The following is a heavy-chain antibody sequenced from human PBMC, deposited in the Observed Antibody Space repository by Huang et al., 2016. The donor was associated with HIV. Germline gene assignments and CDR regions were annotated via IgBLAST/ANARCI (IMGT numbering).Heavy chain of an antibody. CDR3: ARDSPLLGVVIVVVPTAPNAFDI. V-gene: IGHV1-18*01. D-gene: IGHD2-2*01. CDR2: SSAYNGVT. Sequence: QVQLVQSGVEVKKPGASVKVSCKASGYTFTSYGISGGRQDPEQGLEWMGCSSAYNGVTNYAHNVQGRVTMTTDTSTSTAYMELRSLRSDDTAVYYCARDSPLLGVVIVVVPTAPNAFDIWGQGTMVTVSS. J-gene: IGHJ3*02. CDR1: GYTFTSYG.